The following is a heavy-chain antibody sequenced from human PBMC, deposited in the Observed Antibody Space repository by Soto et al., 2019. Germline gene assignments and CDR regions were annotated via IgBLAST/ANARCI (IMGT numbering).Heavy chain of an antibody. CDR2: VGTTSPYI. D-gene: IGHD2-21*02. CDR3: SRVMCGDCSAYYYYSMDV. V-gene: IGHV3-21*01. J-gene: IGHJ6*02. CDR1: GFSFGIYT. Sequence: EVQLVESGGALVKPGGSLRLSCAASGFSFGIYTMNWVRQAPGKGLEWVASVGTTSPYIYYADSVTGRFTISRDKAKNSLFLQMNSVRAEDTAVYYCSRVMCGDCSAYYYYSMDVWGQGTTVTVSS.